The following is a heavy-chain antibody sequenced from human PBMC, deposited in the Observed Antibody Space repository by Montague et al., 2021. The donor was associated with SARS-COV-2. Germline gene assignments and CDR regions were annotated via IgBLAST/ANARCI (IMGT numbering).Heavy chain of an antibody. V-gene: IGHV4-34*01. J-gene: IGHJ4*01. CDR3: ARGGRKWLVIAPSYYFDY. Sequence: SETLSLTCAVYGGSFSGYHWSWIRQPPGKGLEWIGEINHSGSTNYNPSLKSRVTISVDTSKNQFSLKLSSVTAADTAAYYCARGGRKWLVIAPSYYFDYWGQGTLVTVSS. CDR1: GGSFSGYH. D-gene: IGHD6-19*01. CDR2: INHSGST.